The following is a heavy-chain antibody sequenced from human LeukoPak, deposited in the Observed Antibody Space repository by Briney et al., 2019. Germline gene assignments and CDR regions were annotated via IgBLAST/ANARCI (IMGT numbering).Heavy chain of an antibody. CDR3: ARADVGPRPNWFDP. Sequence: SVKVSCKASGVTFSIYAISWGRQAPGQGLEWMVGIIPIFGTANSAQKFQGRVTSTTNESTSTAYWGRSRRTSQDTAVNYCARADVGPRPNWFDPWGQGTLVTVYS. V-gene: IGHV1-69*05. J-gene: IGHJ5*02. D-gene: IGHD6-6*01. CDR2: IIPIFGTA. CDR1: GVTFSIYA.